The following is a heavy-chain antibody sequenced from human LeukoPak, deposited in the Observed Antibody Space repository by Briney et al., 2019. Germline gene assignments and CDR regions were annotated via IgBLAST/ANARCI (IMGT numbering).Heavy chain of an antibody. CDR1: GFTFSNYP. D-gene: IGHD6-19*01. Sequence: GGSLRLSCAASGFTFSNYPMNWVRQAPGKGLAWVSTISGSGDYTYYADSVEGRFTISRDNSKNTLYLQMNSLRAEDTAVYYCAKGRRIAVASYWGQGTLVTVSS. CDR3: AKGRRIAVASY. J-gene: IGHJ4*02. V-gene: IGHV3-23*01. CDR2: ISGSGDYT.